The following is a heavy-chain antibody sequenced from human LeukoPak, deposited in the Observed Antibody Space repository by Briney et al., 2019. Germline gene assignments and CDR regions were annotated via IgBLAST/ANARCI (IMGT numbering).Heavy chain of an antibody. V-gene: IGHV3-15*01. J-gene: IGHJ4*02. Sequence: GGSLRLSCAASGFTFSNAWMSWVRQAPEKGLEWIGRIKSKTDGGTTDYAAPVKGRFTISRDDSKDTLYLQMNSLKTEDTAVYYCTTDLKVDYDILTGYYLNDYWGQGTLVTVSS. CDR1: GFTFSNAW. D-gene: IGHD3-9*01. CDR2: IKSKTDGGTT. CDR3: TTDLKVDYDILTGYYLNDY.